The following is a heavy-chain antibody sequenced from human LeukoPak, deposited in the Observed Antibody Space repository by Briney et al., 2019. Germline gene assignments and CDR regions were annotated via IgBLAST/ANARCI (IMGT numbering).Heavy chain of an antibody. J-gene: IGHJ5*02. V-gene: IGHV1-2*02. D-gene: IGHD6-19*01. CDR2: INPNSGGT. Sequence: GASVKVSCKASGYTFTGYYTHWVRQAPGQGLEWMGWINPNSGGTNYAQKFQGRVTMTRDTSISTAYMELRSLRSDDTAVYYCARFPEYSGQFKGIAVAGTRDDPWGQGTLVTVSS. CDR3: ARFPEYSGQFKGIAVAGTRDDP. CDR1: GYTFTGYY.